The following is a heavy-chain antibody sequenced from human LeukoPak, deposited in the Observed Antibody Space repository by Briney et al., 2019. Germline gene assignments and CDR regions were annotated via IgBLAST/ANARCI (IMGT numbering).Heavy chain of an antibody. Sequence: GGSLRLSCAASGFTFSSYAMSWVRQAPGKGLEWVSAISGSGGSTYYADSVKGRFTISRDNSKNTLYLQMNSLRAEDTALYHCARVTVIAVAGGDGDAFDIWGQGTMVTVSS. D-gene: IGHD6-19*01. CDR2: ISGSGGST. J-gene: IGHJ3*02. CDR1: GFTFSSYA. V-gene: IGHV3-23*01. CDR3: ARVTVIAVAGGDGDAFDI.